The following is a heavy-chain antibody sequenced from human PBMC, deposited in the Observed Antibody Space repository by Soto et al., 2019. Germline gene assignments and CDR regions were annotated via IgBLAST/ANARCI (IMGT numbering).Heavy chain of an antibody. D-gene: IGHD3-3*01. J-gene: IGHJ5*02. Sequence: QLQLQESGPGLVKPSETLSLTCAVSGGSIGSSDYYWGWIRQPPGKGLEWIGSIHDSGSTLYIPSVKSRVSISADTSKNPFSLEVNAVTASDTALDYCVRHLGQSRLDLWGQGTLVTVSS. V-gene: IGHV4-39*01. CDR3: VRHLGQSRLDL. CDR1: GGSIGSSDYY. CDR2: IHDSGST.